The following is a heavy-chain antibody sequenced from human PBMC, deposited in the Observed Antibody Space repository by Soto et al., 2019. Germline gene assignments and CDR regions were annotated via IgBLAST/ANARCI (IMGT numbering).Heavy chain of an antibody. J-gene: IGHJ6*02. CDR3: ARAYCGGDCYRYYYYAMDV. CDR1: SGSIISYY. D-gene: IGHD2-21*02. Sequence: SETLSLTCTVSSGSIISYYWSWIRQPPGKGLEWIGYIYYSGTTNYNPSLKSRVTISVDTSKNQFSLKLSSVTPADTAVYYCARAYCGGDCYRYYYYAMDVWGQGTTVTVSS. CDR2: IYYSGTT. V-gene: IGHV4-59*01.